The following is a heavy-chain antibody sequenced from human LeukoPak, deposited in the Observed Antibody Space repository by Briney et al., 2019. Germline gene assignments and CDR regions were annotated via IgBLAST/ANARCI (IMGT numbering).Heavy chain of an antibody. CDR1: EFTFSSHQ. V-gene: IGHV3-7*01. CDR3: ARDWRQDNAFDL. Sequence: GGSLRLSCAASEFTFSSHQMSWVRQAPGKELEWVAKITQDGSEKYYMDSVKGRFIISRDNGKNSLYLQMNSLRVEDTAVYYCARDWRQDNAFDLWGQGTMVTVSS. D-gene: IGHD2-15*01. CDR2: ITQDGSEK. J-gene: IGHJ3*01.